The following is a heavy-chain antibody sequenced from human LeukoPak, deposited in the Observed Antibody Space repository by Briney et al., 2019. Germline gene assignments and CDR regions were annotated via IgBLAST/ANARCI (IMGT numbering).Heavy chain of an antibody. V-gene: IGHV1-69*13. D-gene: IGHD6-19*01. CDR3: ARPMGQQWLAGSGAFDI. J-gene: IGHJ3*02. Sequence: SVKVSCKASGGSFSSNAFNWVRQAPGQGLEWMGGIMPKIGTPNYAENFQDRVTIIADESTSTAYMELSSLRSEDTAVYYCARPMGQQWLAGSGAFDIWGQGTMVTVSS. CDR2: IMPKIGTP. CDR1: GGSFSSNA.